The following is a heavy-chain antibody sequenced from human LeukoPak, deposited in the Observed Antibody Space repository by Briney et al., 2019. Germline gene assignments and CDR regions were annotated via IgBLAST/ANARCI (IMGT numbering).Heavy chain of an antibody. CDR3: AKEGHGSSLDY. J-gene: IGHJ4*02. D-gene: IGHD6-13*01. Sequence: PGGSLRLSCTASGVTFRRDAMSWVRQAPGKGLEWVAVISYDGSNKYYADSVKGRFTISRDNSKNTLYLQMNSLRAEDTAVYYCAKEGHGSSLDYWGQGTLVTVPS. V-gene: IGHV3-30*18. CDR2: ISYDGSNK. CDR1: GVTFRRDA.